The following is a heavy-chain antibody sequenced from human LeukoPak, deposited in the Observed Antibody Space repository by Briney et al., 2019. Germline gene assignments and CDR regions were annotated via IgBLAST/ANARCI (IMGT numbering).Heavy chain of an antibody. Sequence: PGGSLRLSCAASGFTLSNYWMHWVRHAPEKGLVWVSRLNTDGTTTTYADSVKGRSTISRDNAKNTLYLQMNSLRVEDTAVYFCTRGRYYLDSWGQGTLVTVSS. J-gene: IGHJ4*02. CDR3: TRGRYYLDS. V-gene: IGHV3-74*01. CDR2: LNTDGTTT. D-gene: IGHD3-16*01. CDR1: GFTLSNYW.